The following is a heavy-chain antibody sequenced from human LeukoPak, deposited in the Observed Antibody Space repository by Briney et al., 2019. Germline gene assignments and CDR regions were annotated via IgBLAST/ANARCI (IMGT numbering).Heavy chain of an antibody. D-gene: IGHD6-13*01. J-gene: IGHJ4*02. CDR3: ARGSPSSSWAIDY. CDR1: GFTVSSNY. Sequence: GGSLRLSCAASGFTVSSNYMSWVRQAPGKGLEWVSVIYSGGSTYYADSVKGRFTISRDNSKNTLYLQMNSLRAEDTAVYYCARGSPSSSWAIDYWGQGTLVTVSS. V-gene: IGHV3-53*01. CDR2: IYSGGST.